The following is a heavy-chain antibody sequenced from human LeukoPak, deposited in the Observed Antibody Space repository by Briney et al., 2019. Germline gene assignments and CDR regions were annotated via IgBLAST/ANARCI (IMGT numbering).Heavy chain of an antibody. V-gene: IGHV1-2*02. CDR2: INPNSGGT. CDR1: GYTFTSYD. Sequence: QSGAEVKKPGASVKVSCKASGYTFTSYDINWVRQAPGQGLEWMGWINPNSGGTNYAQKFQGRVTMTRDTSISTAYMELGRLRSDDTAVYYCARSLGIAAAGTPRYWGQGTLVTVSS. J-gene: IGHJ4*02. D-gene: IGHD6-13*01. CDR3: ARSLGIAAAGTPRY.